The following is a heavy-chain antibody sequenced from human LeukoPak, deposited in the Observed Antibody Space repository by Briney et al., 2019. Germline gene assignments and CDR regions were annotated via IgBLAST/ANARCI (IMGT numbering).Heavy chain of an antibody. Sequence: GSLRLSCAASGFTFSRDSMNWVRQAPGKGLEWISYISYDSAIKYYADSVKGRFTISRDNSKNTLYLQMNSLRAEDTAVYYCARDWNPHYDFWSGYLVYWGQGTLVTVSS. J-gene: IGHJ4*02. CDR3: ARDWNPHYDFWSGYLVY. D-gene: IGHD3-3*01. V-gene: IGHV3-48*01. CDR1: GFTFSRDS. CDR2: ISYDSAIK.